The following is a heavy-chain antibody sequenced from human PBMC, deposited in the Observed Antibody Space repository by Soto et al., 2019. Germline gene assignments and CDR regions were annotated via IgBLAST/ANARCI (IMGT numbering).Heavy chain of an antibody. D-gene: IGHD6-13*01. CDR3: ARAPGYSSSWYGGIQYYYGMDV. CDR2: INHSGST. V-gene: IGHV4-34*01. CDR1: GGSFGGYY. Sequence: SETLSLTCAVYGGSFGGYYWSRIRQPPGKGLEWIGEINHSGSTNYNPSLKSRVTISVDTSKNQFSLKLSSVTAADTAVYYCARAPGYSSSWYGGIQYYYGMDVWGQGTTVT. J-gene: IGHJ6*02.